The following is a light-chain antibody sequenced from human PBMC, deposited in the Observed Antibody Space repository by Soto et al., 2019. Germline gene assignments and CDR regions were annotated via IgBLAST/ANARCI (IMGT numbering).Light chain of an antibody. CDR1: QSVTTY. CDR2: GAS. CDR3: QQYGSSLAWK. V-gene: IGKV3-20*01. Sequence: ELVLTQSPGTLSFSPGERAALSCRASQSVTTYFAWYQQKPGQAPRLLLYGASSRATGIADRFSGSGSGTDFTLTISRLEHEDFVVYYCQQYGSSLAWKFGQGTKVDIK. J-gene: IGKJ1*01.